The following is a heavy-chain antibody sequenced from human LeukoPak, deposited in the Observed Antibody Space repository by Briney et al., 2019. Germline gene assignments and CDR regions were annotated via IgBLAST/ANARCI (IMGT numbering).Heavy chain of an antibody. Sequence: GGSLRLSCAASGFTFTNYALHWVRQAPGKGLEWVAVISSDGNTKYCGDSVKGRFTISRDNSKNTLFLQMNTLRPEDTAVYYCASNPTLTTVTYWGQGTLVTVSS. V-gene: IGHV3-30-3*01. CDR1: GFTFTNYA. D-gene: IGHD4-17*01. CDR3: ASNPTLTTVTY. J-gene: IGHJ4*02. CDR2: ISSDGNTK.